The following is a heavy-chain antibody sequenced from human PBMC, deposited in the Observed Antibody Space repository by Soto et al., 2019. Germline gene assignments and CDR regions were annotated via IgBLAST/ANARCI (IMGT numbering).Heavy chain of an antibody. CDR3: AIDVVGVYSGYEKPYYYYGMDV. CDR2: INSDGSST. Sequence: PGGSLRLSCAASGFTFSSYWMHWVRQAPGKGLVWVSRINSDGSSTSYADSVKGRFTISRDNAKNTLYLQMNSLRAEDKAVYYCAIDVVGVYSGYEKPYYYYGMDVWGQGTTVTVSS. CDR1: GFTFSSYW. D-gene: IGHD5-12*01. V-gene: IGHV3-74*01. J-gene: IGHJ6*02.